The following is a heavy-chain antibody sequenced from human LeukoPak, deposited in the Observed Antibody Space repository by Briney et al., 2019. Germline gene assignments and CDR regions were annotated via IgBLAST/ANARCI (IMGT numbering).Heavy chain of an antibody. Sequence: PSETLSLTCTVSGGSISSGGYYWSWIRQPPGKGLEWIGEIKHSGSTNYNPSLKSRVTISVDTSKNQFSLKLSSVTAADTAVYYCAYGGSYTPIDYWGRGTLVTVSS. D-gene: IGHD1-26*01. CDR3: AYGGSYTPIDY. CDR2: IKHSGST. CDR1: GGSISSGGYY. J-gene: IGHJ4*02. V-gene: IGHV4-39*07.